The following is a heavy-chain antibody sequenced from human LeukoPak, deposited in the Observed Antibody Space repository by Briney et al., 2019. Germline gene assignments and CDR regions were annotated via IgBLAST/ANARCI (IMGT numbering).Heavy chain of an antibody. CDR3: ARVRGYCSSTSCYRFDY. CDR2: INPSGGST. CDR1: GCTFTSYY. D-gene: IGHD2-2*02. Sequence: ASVRVSCKASGCTFTSYYMHWVRQAPGQWLELMGIINPSGGSTSYAQKFQGRVTMTRDTSTSTVYMELSSLRSEDTAVYYCARVRGYCSSTSCYRFDYWGQGTLVTVSS. J-gene: IGHJ4*02. V-gene: IGHV1-46*01.